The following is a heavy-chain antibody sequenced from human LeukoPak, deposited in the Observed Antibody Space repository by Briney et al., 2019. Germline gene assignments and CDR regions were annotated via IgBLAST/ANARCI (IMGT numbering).Heavy chain of an antibody. J-gene: IGHJ6*02. V-gene: IGHV1-8*01. CDR2: MNPNSGNT. CDR1: GYTFTSYD. Sequence: ASVKVSCKASGYTFTSYDINWVRQATGQGLEWMGWMNPNSGNTGYAQKFQGRVTMTEDTSTDTAYMELSSLRSEDTAVYYCATDRTTVTRAYYYGMDVWGQGTTVTVSS. D-gene: IGHD4-17*01. CDR3: ATDRTTVTRAYYYGMDV.